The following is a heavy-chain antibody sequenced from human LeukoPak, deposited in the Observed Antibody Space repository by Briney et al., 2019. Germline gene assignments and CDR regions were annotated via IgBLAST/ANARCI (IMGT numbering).Heavy chain of an antibody. Sequence: GSLRLSCAASGFSFTSYAMHWVRQAPGKGLEYVSAISSNGGSTYYANSVKGRFTISRDNSKNTLYLQMGSLRAEDMAVHYCASRSTVTTGFDYWGQGTLVTVSS. D-gene: IGHD4-17*01. CDR3: ASRSTVTTGFDY. J-gene: IGHJ4*02. CDR1: GFSFTSYA. CDR2: ISSNGGST. V-gene: IGHV3-64*01.